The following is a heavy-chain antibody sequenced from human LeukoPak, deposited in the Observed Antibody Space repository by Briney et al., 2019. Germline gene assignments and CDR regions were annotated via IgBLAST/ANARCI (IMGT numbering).Heavy chain of an antibody. CDR2: ILPGNSDT. CDR1: GYSFSNYW. CDR3: ARQSYDILTDPNYFDS. Sequence: GESLKISCKGSGYSFSNYWIGWVRQMPGKGLECVGIILPGNSDTRYSPSFQGQVTMSADKSISTAYLQWSSLKAADTAMYYCARQSYDILTDPNYFDSWGQGTQVTVSS. J-gene: IGHJ4*02. V-gene: IGHV5-51*01. D-gene: IGHD3-9*01.